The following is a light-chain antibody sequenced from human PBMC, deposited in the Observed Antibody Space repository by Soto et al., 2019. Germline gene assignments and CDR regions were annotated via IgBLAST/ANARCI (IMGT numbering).Light chain of an antibody. J-gene: IGKJ3*01. Sequence: EIVLTQSPGTLSLSPGEIATLSFSASQSVTSTYLAWYQQKPGQAPRLLIYGASSRAIGIPDRFSGSGSGTDFTLTISSLEPEDFAVYYCQQRSNWPPGSTFGPGTKVDIK. CDR3: QQRSNWPPGST. V-gene: IGKV3D-20*02. CDR2: GAS. CDR1: QSVTSTY.